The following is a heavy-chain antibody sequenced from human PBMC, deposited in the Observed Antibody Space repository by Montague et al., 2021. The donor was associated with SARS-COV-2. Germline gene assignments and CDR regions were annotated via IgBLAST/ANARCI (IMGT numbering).Heavy chain of an antibody. Sequence: SEILSLTCTVSGGSISSYYWSWIRQSAGKGLEWIGRIHTSGSTDYNPSLNSRVTMSVDTSKNQFSLKLSSVTAADTAVYYCASGKYYDFWSGCYSHDYVSGMDVWGQGTTVTVSS. D-gene: IGHD3-3*01. CDR3: ASGKYYDFWSGCYSHDYVSGMDV. CDR2: IHTSGST. V-gene: IGHV4-4*07. J-gene: IGHJ6*02. CDR1: GGSISSYY.